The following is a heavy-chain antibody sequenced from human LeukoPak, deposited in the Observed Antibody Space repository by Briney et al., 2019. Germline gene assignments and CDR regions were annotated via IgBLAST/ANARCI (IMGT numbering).Heavy chain of an antibody. CDR2: IYHTGST. Sequence: SQALSLTCNVSGDPISSGDYFWSWVRQPPGKGLEWVGYIYHTGSTYYNPSLKSRIVLSFDTSKNQFTLKLTSVSVADTAMYFCARLGDLGMDVWGQGTTVTVSS. J-gene: IGHJ6*02. V-gene: IGHV4-30-4*01. CDR3: ARLGDLGMDV. CDR1: GDPISSGDYF. D-gene: IGHD3-10*01.